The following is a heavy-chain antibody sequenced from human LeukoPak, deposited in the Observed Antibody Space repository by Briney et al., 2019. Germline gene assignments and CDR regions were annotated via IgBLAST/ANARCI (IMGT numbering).Heavy chain of an antibody. CDR2: IYYSGST. V-gene: IGHV4-39*07. D-gene: IGHD6-6*01. CDR1: GGSISSSSYY. CDR3: ARALGSSSVGDY. Sequence: SETLSLTRTVSGGSISSSSYYWGWIRQPPGKGLEWIGSIYYSGSTYYNPSLKSRFTISVDTSKNQFSLKLSSVTAADTAVYYCARALGSSSVGDYWGQGTLVTVSS. J-gene: IGHJ4*02.